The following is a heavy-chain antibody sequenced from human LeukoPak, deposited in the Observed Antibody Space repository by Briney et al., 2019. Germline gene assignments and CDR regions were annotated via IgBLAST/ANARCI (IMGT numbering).Heavy chain of an antibody. CDR3: AKDMSERDGYNNGFDY. J-gene: IGHJ4*02. CDR2: ISWNSGSI. D-gene: IGHD5-24*01. V-gene: IGHV3-9*01. CDR1: GFTFDDYA. Sequence: GGSLRLSCAASGFTFDDYAMHWVRQAPGKGLEWVSGISWNSGSIGYADSVKGRFTISRDNAKNSLYLQMNSLRAEDTALYYCAKDMSERDGYNNGFDYWGQGTLVTVSS.